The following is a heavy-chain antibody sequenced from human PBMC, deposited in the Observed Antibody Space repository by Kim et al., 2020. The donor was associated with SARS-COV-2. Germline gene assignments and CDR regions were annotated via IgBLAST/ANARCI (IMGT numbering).Heavy chain of an antibody. J-gene: IGHJ5*02. V-gene: IGHV4-39*07. Sequence: SETLSLTCTVSGGSINDWNYHWGWIRQPPGKGLEYIGSVYYGGNSYNNPSLMSRVTMSVDTSKNQFFLKLNSVTAVDTAVYYCARDCRSASCYGRFDPWGQGTLVTVSS. CDR2: VYYGGNS. D-gene: IGHD2-2*01. CDR1: GGSINDWNYH. CDR3: ARDCRSASCYGRFDP.